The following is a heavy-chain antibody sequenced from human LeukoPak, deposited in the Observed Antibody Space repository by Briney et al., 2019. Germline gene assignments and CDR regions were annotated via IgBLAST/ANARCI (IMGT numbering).Heavy chain of an antibody. D-gene: IGHD3-10*01. V-gene: IGHV4-61*10. J-gene: IGHJ6*03. Sequence: WETLSLSCAVSGGSLSRGNDCWSCVRQPAGEGLEWIGYIHTSGSTNYNPSLKSRVTLAEDTSKTQFDLSLSSFTAADTAVFYCAREDSGSYYSFYYFYMDVWGKGTTVTISS. CDR1: GGSLSRGNDC. CDR2: IHTSGST. CDR3: AREDSGSYYSFYYFYMDV.